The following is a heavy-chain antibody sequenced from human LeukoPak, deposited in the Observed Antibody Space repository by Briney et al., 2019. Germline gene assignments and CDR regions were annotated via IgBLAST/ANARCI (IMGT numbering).Heavy chain of an antibody. Sequence: GASVKVSCKGSGYTFTSYYMHWVRQAPGQGLEWMGIINPSGGTTSYVQKFQGRVTMTRDMSTSTVYMDLSSLRSEDTAVYYCARVAPVGGYNYDYWGQGTLVTVSS. CDR1: GYTFTSYY. CDR2: INPSGGTT. D-gene: IGHD5-24*01. V-gene: IGHV1-46*01. CDR3: ARVAPVGGYNYDY. J-gene: IGHJ4*02.